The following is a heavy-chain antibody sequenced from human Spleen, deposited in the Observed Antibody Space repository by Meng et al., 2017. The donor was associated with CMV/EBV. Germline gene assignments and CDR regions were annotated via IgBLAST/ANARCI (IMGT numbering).Heavy chain of an antibody. CDR3: ARASGYGDNWLPNWFDL. Sequence: GGSLRLSCAASGFTFSNSWMTWVRQAPGKELEWVANIKPDGSDKYYVDSVKGRFTISRDNAKNSLYLQMNSLRGVDTAIYYCARASGYGDNWLPNWFDLWGQGTLVTVSS. D-gene: IGHD1-1*01. CDR1: GFTFSNSW. CDR2: IKPDGSDK. J-gene: IGHJ5*02. V-gene: IGHV3-7*01.